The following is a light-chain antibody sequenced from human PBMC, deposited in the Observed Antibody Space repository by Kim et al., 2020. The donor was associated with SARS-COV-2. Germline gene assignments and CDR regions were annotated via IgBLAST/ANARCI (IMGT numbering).Light chain of an antibody. V-gene: IGLV3-25*03. CDR3: QSTDNTTTYRV. Sequence: SYELRQAPSVSVSPGQTARITCSGDALPKQYVYWYQQKPGQAPVVVIYKDTKRSSGIPERFSGSTSGTTVTLTISGVQAEDEADYYCQSTDNTTTYRVFGSGTKVTVL. CDR2: KDT. J-gene: IGLJ1*01. CDR1: ALPKQY.